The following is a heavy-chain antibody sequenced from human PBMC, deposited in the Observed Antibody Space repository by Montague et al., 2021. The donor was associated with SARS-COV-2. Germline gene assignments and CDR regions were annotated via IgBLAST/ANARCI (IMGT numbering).Heavy chain of an antibody. J-gene: IGHJ3*02. Sequence: PALVKPTQTLTLTCTFSGFSLSTSGMCVSWIRQPPGKALERLALIDWDDDKYYSTSLKTRLTISKDTSKNQVVLTMTNMDPVDTATYYCARIWGATRGGAFDIWGQGTMVTVSS. CDR2: IDWDDDK. V-gene: IGHV2-70*01. D-gene: IGHD1-26*01. CDR3: ARIWGATRGGAFDI. CDR1: GFSLSTSGMC.